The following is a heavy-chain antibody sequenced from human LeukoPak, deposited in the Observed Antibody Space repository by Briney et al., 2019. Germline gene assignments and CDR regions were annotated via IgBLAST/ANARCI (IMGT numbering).Heavy chain of an antibody. V-gene: IGHV3-20*04. CDR3: ARAGDTTGEYCSSTSCFQFDF. Sequence: GGSLRLSCSASGFPLDDFGMRWVPQTPARGVEGVSRINLNGSGRGYADSVKGRFPISRDNAKNSLSLQMDSLRVEDTALYYCARAGDTTGEYCSSTSCFQFDFWGQGTLVTVSS. CDR2: INLNGSGR. CDR1: GFPLDDFG. J-gene: IGHJ4*02. D-gene: IGHD2-2*01.